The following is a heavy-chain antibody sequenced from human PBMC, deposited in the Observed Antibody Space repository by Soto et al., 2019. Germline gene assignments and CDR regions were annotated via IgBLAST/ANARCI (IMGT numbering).Heavy chain of an antibody. CDR2: ILHDGNNK. V-gene: IGHV3-30-3*01. CDR3: ASDDEGGSYCALGY. Sequence: QVQLVESGGGVVQPGRSLRLSCAASGFTFSNYIMHWVRQAPGKGLEWVAIILHDGNNKYYADSVKGRFTISRDNSKNTQYLQMNRLRTEDTAIYYCASDDEGGSYCALGYWGQGTLVTVSS. CDR1: GFTFSNYI. D-gene: IGHD3-10*01. J-gene: IGHJ4*02.